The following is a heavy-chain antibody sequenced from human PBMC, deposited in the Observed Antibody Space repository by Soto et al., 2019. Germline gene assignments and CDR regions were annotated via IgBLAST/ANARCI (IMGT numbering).Heavy chain of an antibody. CDR3: ARDRQQLDKQDYDYYGMDV. CDR2: IWYDGSNK. J-gene: IGHJ6*02. D-gene: IGHD6-13*01. V-gene: IGHV3-33*01. Sequence: QVQLVESGGGVVQPGRSLRLSCAASGFTFSSYGMHWVRQAPGKGLEWVAVIWYDGSNKYYADSVKGRFTISRDNSKNTLYLQMNSLRAEDTAVYYCARDRQQLDKQDYDYYGMDVWGQGTTVTVSS. CDR1: GFTFSSYG.